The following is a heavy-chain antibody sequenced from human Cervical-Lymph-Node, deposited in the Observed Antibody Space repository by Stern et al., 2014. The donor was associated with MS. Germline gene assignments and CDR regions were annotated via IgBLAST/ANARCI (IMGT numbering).Heavy chain of an antibody. CDR1: GFSISRLG. CDR3: MGVGDAMDV. V-gene: IGHV3-30*03. Sequence: QVQLVESGGGVVQPGRSLRLSCAASGFSISRLGMHWVRQAPGKGLEWVAVISFVGSNKKYGDAMKGRFSISSDNSNNTMYLQMNSLRPEDTAVYYCMGVGDAMDVWGQGTTVIVS. CDR2: ISFVGSNK. J-gene: IGHJ6*02.